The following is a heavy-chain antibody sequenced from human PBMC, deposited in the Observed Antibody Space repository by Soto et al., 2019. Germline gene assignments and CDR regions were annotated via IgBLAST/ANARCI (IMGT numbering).Heavy chain of an antibody. D-gene: IGHD6-19*01. CDR3: ARLISSGWSYFDY. CDR2: INPSGGST. V-gene: IGHV1-46*01. J-gene: IGHJ4*02. CDR1: RYSVPIYY. Sequence: SLNVSSRASRYSVPIYYMQFVREAPGQGLEWMGIINPSGGSTSYAQKFQGRVTMTRNTSISTAYMELSSLRSEDTAVYYCARLISSGWSYFDYWGQGTLVRVS.